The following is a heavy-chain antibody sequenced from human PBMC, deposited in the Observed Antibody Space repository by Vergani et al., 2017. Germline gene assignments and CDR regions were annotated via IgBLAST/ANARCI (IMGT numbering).Heavy chain of an antibody. CDR3: ARQDTSCYERGCYYYYGMDV. V-gene: IGHV4-38-2*01. D-gene: IGHD2-2*01. CDR1: GYSISSGYY. J-gene: IGHJ6*02. Sequence: QVQLQESGPGLVKPSETLSLTCAVSGYSISSGYYWGCIRQPPGKGLEWIGSIYHSGSTYYNPSLKRRVTISVDTSKNQFSLKLSSVTAADTAVYYCARQDTSCYERGCYYYYGMDVWGQGTTVTVSS. CDR2: IYHSGST.